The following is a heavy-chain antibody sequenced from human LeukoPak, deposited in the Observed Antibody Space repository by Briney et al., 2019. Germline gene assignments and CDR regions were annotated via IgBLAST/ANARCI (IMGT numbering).Heavy chain of an antibody. CDR2: ISNSDDNT. J-gene: IGHJ4*01. D-gene: IGHD1-1*01. V-gene: IGHV3-23*01. CDR1: GFTFSSYA. Sequence: GGSLRLSCAASGFTFSSYAMSWVRQAPGKGLEWVSTISNSDDNTYYADSVKGRFTISRDNSKNTLYLQMNSLTAEDTAIYYCAKATGTLGKRGQGTLVPVS. CDR3: AKATGTLGK.